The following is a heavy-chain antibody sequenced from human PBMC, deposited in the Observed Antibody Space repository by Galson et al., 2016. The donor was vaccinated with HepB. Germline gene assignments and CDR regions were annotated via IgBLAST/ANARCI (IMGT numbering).Heavy chain of an antibody. CDR2: IYHTGRS. V-gene: IGHV4-39*01. J-gene: IGHJ5*01. CDR3: ARHPTGYPNWFDS. Sequence: SETLSLTCTVSGASIISDSYNWGWIRQPPGKGLEWIATIYHTGRSYYSPSLQSRITISVDTSKNQFSLSLRSVTTADTATYYCARHPTGYPNWFDSWGQGALAAVSS. D-gene: IGHD3-9*01. CDR1: GASIISDSYN.